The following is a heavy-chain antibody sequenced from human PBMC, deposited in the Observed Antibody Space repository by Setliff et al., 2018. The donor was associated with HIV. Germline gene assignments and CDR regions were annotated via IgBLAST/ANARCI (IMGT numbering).Heavy chain of an antibody. CDR3: AKGASGSYYPFDY. J-gene: IGHJ4*02. D-gene: IGHD1-26*01. Sequence: GGSLRLSCAASGFTFLYGMSWVRQAPGKGLEWVSIISGSGDRTHYADSVKGWFTISRDNSKNTLYLQMNSLRAEDTAIYYCAKGASGSYYPFDYWGQGAPVTVSS. CDR1: GFTFLYG. V-gene: IGHV3-23*01. CDR2: ISGSGDRT.